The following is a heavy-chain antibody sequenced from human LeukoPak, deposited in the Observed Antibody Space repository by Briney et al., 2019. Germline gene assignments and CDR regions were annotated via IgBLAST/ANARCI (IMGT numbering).Heavy chain of an antibody. CDR2: ISAYNGKT. J-gene: IGHJ4*02. CDR1: GYTFNIYY. CDR3: ARVKEIFGSGSYLGDY. Sequence: GASVKVSCKASGYTFNIYYNIWVRQAPGQGLEWMGWISAYNGKTNYAQKLQGRVTMTTDTSTTTAYMELRSLRYDDTAVYYCARVKEIFGSGSYLGDYWGQGTLVTVSS. V-gene: IGHV1-18*01. D-gene: IGHD3-10*01.